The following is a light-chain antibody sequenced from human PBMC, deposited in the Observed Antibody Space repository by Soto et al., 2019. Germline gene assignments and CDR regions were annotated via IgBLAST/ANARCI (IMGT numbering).Light chain of an antibody. CDR1: SSDVGGYNY. V-gene: IGLV2-11*01. Sequence: QSALTQPRSVSGSPGQSVTISCTGTSSDVGGYNYVSWYQQHPGKAPKLMIYDVSKRPSGVPDRFSGSKSGNTASLTISGLQADDEADYYCCSYAGSYKGYVFGTVTKVTVL. CDR2: DVS. J-gene: IGLJ1*01. CDR3: CSYAGSYKGYV.